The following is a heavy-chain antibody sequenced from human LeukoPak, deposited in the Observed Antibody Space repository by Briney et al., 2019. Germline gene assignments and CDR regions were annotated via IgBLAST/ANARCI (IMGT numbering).Heavy chain of an antibody. V-gene: IGHV4-4*02. CDR1: GVSMSSNNW. Sequence: SETLSLTCAVSGVSMSSNNWWSWVRQPPRKGLEWIGEIHESGSTNYNPSLKSRVTISVDKSKDQFSLKLSSVTAADTAVYYCARHEGFSQKDWGQGTQVTVS. CDR2: IHESGST. CDR3: ARHEGFSQKD. J-gene: IGHJ4*02.